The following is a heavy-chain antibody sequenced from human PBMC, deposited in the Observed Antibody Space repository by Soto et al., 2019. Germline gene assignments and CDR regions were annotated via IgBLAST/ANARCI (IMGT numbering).Heavy chain of an antibody. D-gene: IGHD3-10*01. CDR1: RYSFTSYW. CDR3: ARVSFYYGSGSYYPDAFDI. CDR2: IYPGDSDT. Sequence: PGESLKISCKGSRYSFTSYWIGWVRQMPGKGLEWMGIIYPGDSDTRYSPSFQGQVTISADKSISTAYLQWSSLKASDTAMYYCARVSFYYGSGSYYPDAFDIWGQGTMVTVSS. J-gene: IGHJ3*02. V-gene: IGHV5-51*01.